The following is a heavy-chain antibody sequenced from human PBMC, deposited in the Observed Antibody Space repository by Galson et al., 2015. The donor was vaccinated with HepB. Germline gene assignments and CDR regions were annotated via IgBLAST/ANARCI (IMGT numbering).Heavy chain of an antibody. V-gene: IGHV3-49*03. CDR1: GFTFGDYA. J-gene: IGHJ4*02. D-gene: IGHD3-3*01. CDR3: TRLLYDFWSGYYPYYFDY. Sequence: SLRLSCAASGFTFGDYAMSWFRQAPGKGLEWVGFIRSKAYGGTTEYAASVKGRFTISRDDSKSIAYLQMNSLKTEDTAVYYCTRLLYDFWSGYYPYYFDYWGQGTLVTVSS. CDR2: IRSKAYGGTT.